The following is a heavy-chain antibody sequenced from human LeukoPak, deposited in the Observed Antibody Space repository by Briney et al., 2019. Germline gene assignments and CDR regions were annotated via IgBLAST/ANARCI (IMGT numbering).Heavy chain of an antibody. CDR1: GFTFSSYA. Sequence: GGSLRLSCAASGFTFSSYAMSWVRQAPGKGLEWVSAISGSGGSTYYADSVKGRFTISRDNSKNTLYLQMNSLRAEDTAVYYCAGHPFSRPFEYWGRGTLVTVSS. CDR2: ISGSGGST. V-gene: IGHV3-23*01. J-gene: IGHJ4*02. D-gene: IGHD6-6*01. CDR3: AGHPFSRPFEY.